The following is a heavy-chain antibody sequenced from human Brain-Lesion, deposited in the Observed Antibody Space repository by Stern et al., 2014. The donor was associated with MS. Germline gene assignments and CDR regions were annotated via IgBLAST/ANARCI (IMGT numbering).Heavy chain of an antibody. CDR3: AGEEDIRYCSGGSCTGNWFDP. CDR1: GGSVSSTSYA. V-gene: IGHV4-39*01. Sequence: QVQLQESGQGLVKPSETLSLTCTVAGGSVSSTSYAWAWIRQPPGKGLEWIGTIYYSGNTYYSPSLKSRLTLSLDTSKNQFSLQLRFVTAADTAVYYCAGEEDIRYCSGGSCTGNWFDPWGQGTLVTVSS. J-gene: IGHJ5*02. CDR2: IYYSGNT. D-gene: IGHD2-15*01.